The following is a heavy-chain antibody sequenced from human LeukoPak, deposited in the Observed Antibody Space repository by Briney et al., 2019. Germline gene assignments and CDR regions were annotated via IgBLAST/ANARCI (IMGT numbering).Heavy chain of an antibody. J-gene: IGHJ4*02. Sequence: GASVKVSCKVSGDTVTRFSIHWVRQAPGHGLEWMGGFDPEDGARIFAQKFQGRVTMIEDTSTDTAYMELSSLRSEDTAVYYCATGYTYDYSLYWGQGTLDTVSS. D-gene: IGHD5-18*01. CDR3: ATGYTYDYSLY. CDR2: FDPEDGAR. V-gene: IGHV1-24*01. CDR1: GDTVTRFS.